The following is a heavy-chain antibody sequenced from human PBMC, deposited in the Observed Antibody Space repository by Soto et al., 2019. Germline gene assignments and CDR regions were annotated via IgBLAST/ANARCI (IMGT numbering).Heavy chain of an antibody. J-gene: IGHJ4*02. V-gene: IGHV4-30-4*01. CDR1: GGSISSGDYY. Sequence: SETLSLTCTVSGGSISSGDYYWTWIRQPPGKGLEWIGYIYYSGSTYYNPSLKSRVTISVDTSKNQFSLKLSSVTAADTAVYYCALYGAESSSDEYCGKGTLVTVSS. CDR3: ALYGAESSSDEY. CDR2: IYYSGST. D-gene: IGHD3-10*01.